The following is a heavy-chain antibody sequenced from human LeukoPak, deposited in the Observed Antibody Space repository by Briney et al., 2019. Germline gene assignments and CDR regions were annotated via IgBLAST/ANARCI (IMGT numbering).Heavy chain of an antibody. Sequence: SETLSLTCTVSGGSISSSSYYWGWIRQPPGKGLGWIGSIYYSGSTYYNPSLKSRVTISVDTSKNQFSLKLSSVTAADTAVYYCARQLWFGELSYFDYWGQGTLVTVSS. V-gene: IGHV4-39*01. CDR1: GGSISSSSYY. D-gene: IGHD3-10*01. CDR3: ARQLWFGELSYFDY. CDR2: IYYSGST. J-gene: IGHJ4*02.